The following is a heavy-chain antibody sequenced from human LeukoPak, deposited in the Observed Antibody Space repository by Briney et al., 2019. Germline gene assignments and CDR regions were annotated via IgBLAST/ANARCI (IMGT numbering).Heavy chain of an antibody. CDR2: TYYRSKWYN. Sequence: SQTLSLTCAISGDSVSTNSAAWSWIRQSPSRGLEWLGRTYYRSKWYNDYAVSVKSRITINPDTSKNHFSLQLNSVTPEDTAVYYCARGGIGYCTSSSCYFDSWGQGTLVTVSS. J-gene: IGHJ4*02. CDR3: ARGGIGYCTSSSCYFDS. CDR1: GDSVSTNSAA. D-gene: IGHD2-2*01. V-gene: IGHV6-1*01.